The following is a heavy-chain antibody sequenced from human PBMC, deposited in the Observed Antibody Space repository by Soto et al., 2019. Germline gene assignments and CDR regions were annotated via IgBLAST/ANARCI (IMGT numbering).Heavy chain of an antibody. CDR3: AGGAFCSGGSCTYFFDY. CDR2: IYYSGST. D-gene: IGHD2-15*01. Sequence: QVQLQESGPGLVKPSETLSLTCTVSGGSISSYYWSWIRQPPGQGLEWIGYIYYSGSTNYNPSLKSRVTISVDTSKNQFSLKLSSVTAADTAVYYCAGGAFCSGGSCTYFFDYWGQGTLVTVSS. CDR1: GGSISSYY. V-gene: IGHV4-59*01. J-gene: IGHJ4*02.